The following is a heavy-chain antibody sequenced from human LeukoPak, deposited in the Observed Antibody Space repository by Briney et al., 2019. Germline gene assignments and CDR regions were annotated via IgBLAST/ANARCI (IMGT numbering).Heavy chain of an antibody. V-gene: IGHV3-11*01. CDR3: AREPRRYDSSGYGGH. Sequence: PGGSLRLSCAASGFTFSDYYMSWIRQAPGKGLEWVSYISSSGSTIYYADSVKGRFTISRDNAKNSLYLQMNSLRAEDTAVYYCAREPRRYDSSGYGGHWGQGTLVTVSS. D-gene: IGHD3-22*01. CDR1: GFTFSDYY. J-gene: IGHJ4*02. CDR2: ISSSGSTI.